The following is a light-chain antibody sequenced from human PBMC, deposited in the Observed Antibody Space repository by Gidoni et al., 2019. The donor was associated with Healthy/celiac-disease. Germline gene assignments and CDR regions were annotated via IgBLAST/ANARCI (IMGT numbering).Light chain of an antibody. CDR1: QSISSW. CDR3: QQDNSYSLT. J-gene: IGKJ1*01. V-gene: IGKV1-5*01. CDR2: DAS. Sequence: IQMPQSPSTLSASVGDRVTITCRASQSISSWLAWYQQKPGKAPKLLIYDASSLESGGPSRFSGSGSGTEFTLTISSLQPDDFATYYCQQDNSYSLTFGQGTKVEIK.